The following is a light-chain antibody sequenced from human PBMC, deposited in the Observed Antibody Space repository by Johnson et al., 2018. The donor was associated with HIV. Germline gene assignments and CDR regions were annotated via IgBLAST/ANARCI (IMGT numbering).Light chain of an antibody. V-gene: IGLV1-51*02. Sequence: QSVLTQSPSVSAAPGQKVTISCSGSSFNIGNNYVSWYQQLPGTAPKLLIYENNKRPSGIPDRFSGSKSGTSATLGITGLQTGDEADYYCGTWDSGLSAGVFGTGTKVTVL. CDR1: SFNIGNNY. CDR3: GTWDSGLSAGV. J-gene: IGLJ1*01. CDR2: ENN.